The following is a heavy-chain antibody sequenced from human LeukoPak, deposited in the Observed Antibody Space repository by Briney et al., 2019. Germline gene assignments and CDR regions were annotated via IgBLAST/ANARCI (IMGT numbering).Heavy chain of an antibody. D-gene: IGHD5-12*01. CDR3: AKDGSGYYYGPLDS. CDR1: GFIFDDYA. V-gene: IGHV3-9*01. Sequence: GRSLRLSCAASGFIFDDYAMHWVRQAPGKGLEWVAGISWDSASIGYADSMKGRFTISRDNARNSLYLQMSNLTAEDTAFYFCAKDGSGYYYGPLDSWGQGTLVTVSS. CDR2: ISWDSASI. J-gene: IGHJ4*02.